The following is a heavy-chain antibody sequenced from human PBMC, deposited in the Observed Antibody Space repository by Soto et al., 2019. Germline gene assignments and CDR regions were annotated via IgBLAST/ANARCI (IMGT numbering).Heavy chain of an antibody. CDR3: ARARLDTPALDY. D-gene: IGHD2-2*01. J-gene: IGHJ4*02. CDR2: ISYDGNNK. CDR1: GFTFSPYA. V-gene: IGHV3-30*09. Sequence: QVQLVESGGGVVQPGRSLRLSCAASGFTFSPYAMHWVRQAPGKGLEWVAVISYDGNNKNYADSVKGRLAISRDNSRNTLYLQMNSLRPEDTAVYYCARARLDTPALDYWGQGTLVTVSS.